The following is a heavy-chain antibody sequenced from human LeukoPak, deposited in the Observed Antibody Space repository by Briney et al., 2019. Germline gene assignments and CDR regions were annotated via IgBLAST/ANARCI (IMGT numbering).Heavy chain of an antibody. CDR2: ISAYNGNT. CDR1: GYTFTSYG. D-gene: IGHD3-10*01. Sequence: GASVKVSCKASGYTFTSYGISWVRQAPGQGLEWMGWISAYNGNTNYAQKLQGRVTMTTDTSTSTAYMELRSLRSDDTAVYYCARVGFRWFGELNKIDYWGQGTLVTVSS. J-gene: IGHJ4*02. V-gene: IGHV1-18*01. CDR3: ARVGFRWFGELNKIDY.